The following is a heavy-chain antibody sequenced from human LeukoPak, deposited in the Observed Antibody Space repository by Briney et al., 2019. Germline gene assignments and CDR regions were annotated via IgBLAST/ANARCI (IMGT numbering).Heavy chain of an antibody. Sequence: SVKVSCKASGFTFSSSAVQWARQARGQRLEWIGWIVVGSGNTNYAQKFQERVTITRDMSTSTAYMELSSLRFEDTAVYYCAAKGSHSSSLPARYYYYYMDVWGKGTTVTVSS. V-gene: IGHV1-58*01. CDR1: GFTFSSSA. J-gene: IGHJ6*03. D-gene: IGHD6-13*01. CDR3: AAKGSHSSSLPARYYYYYMDV. CDR2: IVVGSGNT.